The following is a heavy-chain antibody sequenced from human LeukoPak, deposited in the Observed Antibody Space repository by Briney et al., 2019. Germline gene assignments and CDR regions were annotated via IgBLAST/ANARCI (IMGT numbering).Heavy chain of an antibody. V-gene: IGHV4-39*07. CDR3: ARVQSNYDSSGYY. Sequence: SQTLSLTCTVSGGSISSSSYYWGWIRQPPGKGPEWIGSIYYSGSTYYNPSLKSRVTISVDTSKNQFSLKLSSVTAADTAVYYCARVQSNYDSSGYYWGQGTLVTVSS. D-gene: IGHD3-22*01. CDR1: GGSISSSSYY. CDR2: IYYSGST. J-gene: IGHJ4*02.